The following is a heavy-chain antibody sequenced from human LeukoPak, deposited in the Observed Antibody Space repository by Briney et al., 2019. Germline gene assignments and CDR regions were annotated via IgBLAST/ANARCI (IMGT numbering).Heavy chain of an antibody. Sequence: GESLKISCKGSGYSSTSYWISWVRQMPGKGLEWMGRIDPSDSYTNYSPSFQGHVTISADKSISTAYLQWSSLKASDTAMYYCASALGYCSGGSCYYYWGQGTLVTVSS. V-gene: IGHV5-10-1*01. CDR3: ASALGYCSGGSCYYY. D-gene: IGHD2-15*01. CDR2: IDPSDSYT. CDR1: GYSSTSYW. J-gene: IGHJ4*02.